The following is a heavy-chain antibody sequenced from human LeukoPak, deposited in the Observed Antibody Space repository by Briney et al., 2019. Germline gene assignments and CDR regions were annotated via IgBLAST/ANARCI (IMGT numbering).Heavy chain of an antibody. CDR2: ISSSGSTI. V-gene: IGHV3-11*04. Sequence: PGGSLRLSCAASGFTFSDYYMSWIRQAPGKGLEWVSYISSSGSTIYYADSVKGRFTISRDNAKNSLYLQMNSLRAEDTAVYYCARVGLGGAVYYYYYYMDVWGKGTTVTVSS. D-gene: IGHD3-10*01. J-gene: IGHJ6*03. CDR1: GFTFSDYY. CDR3: ARVGLGGAVYYYYYYMDV.